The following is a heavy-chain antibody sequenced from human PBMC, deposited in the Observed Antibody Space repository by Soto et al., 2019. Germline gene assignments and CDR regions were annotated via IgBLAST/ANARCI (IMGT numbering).Heavy chain of an antibody. CDR2: ISYDGSNK. J-gene: IGHJ4*02. CDR3: AREEFYRFDY. CDR1: GFTFSSYA. V-gene: IGHV3-30-3*01. Sequence: GGSLRLSCAASGFTFSSYAMHWVRQAPGKGLEWVAVISYDGSNKYYADSVKGRFTISRDNSKNTLYLQMNSLRAEDTAVYYCAREEFYRFDYWGQGTLATVSS. D-gene: IGHD3-10*01.